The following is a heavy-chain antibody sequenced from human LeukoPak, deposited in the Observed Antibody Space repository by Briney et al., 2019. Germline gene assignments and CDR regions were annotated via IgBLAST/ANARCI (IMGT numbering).Heavy chain of an antibody. J-gene: IGHJ6*02. V-gene: IGHV3-13*01. Sequence: PGGSLRLSCAASGFIFSSYDMPWVRHATGKGLEWVSGIDSAADTYYPGSVKGRFTISRENAKNSLYLQMNSLRAGDTAVYYCARAGDYYGMDVWGQGTTVTVSS. CDR1: GFIFSSYD. CDR2: IDSAADT. CDR3: ARAGDYYGMDV. D-gene: IGHD3-10*01.